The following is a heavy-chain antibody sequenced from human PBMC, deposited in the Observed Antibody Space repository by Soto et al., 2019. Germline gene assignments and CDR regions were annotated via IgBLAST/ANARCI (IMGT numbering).Heavy chain of an antibody. D-gene: IGHD6-6*01. CDR1: GGSISSGDCY. V-gene: IGHV4-30-4*01. CDR3: ARERPDGARLDP. J-gene: IGHJ5*02. Sequence: SETLSLTCTVSGGSISSGDCYWSWIRQPPGKGLEWIGYIYYSGSTYYSPSLKSRVTISVDTSKNQFSLKLSSVTAADTAVYYCARERPDGARLDPWGQGTLVTVSS. CDR2: IYYSGST.